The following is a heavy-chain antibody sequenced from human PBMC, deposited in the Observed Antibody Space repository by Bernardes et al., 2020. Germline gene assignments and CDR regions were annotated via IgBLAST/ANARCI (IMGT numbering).Heavy chain of an antibody. V-gene: IGHV3-7*01. CDR3: ARIVDSSGYYTLPRYLDY. Sequence: GWSLRLSCAVSGFTFSNYWMSWVRQAPGKGLEWVANIKQDGSEKYYVGSVKGRFTISRDNAKNSLYLQMDSLRAEDTAVYYCARIVDSSGYYTLPRYLDYWGQGTLVTVSS. D-gene: IGHD3-22*01. J-gene: IGHJ4*02. CDR2: IKQDGSEK. CDR1: GFTFSNYW.